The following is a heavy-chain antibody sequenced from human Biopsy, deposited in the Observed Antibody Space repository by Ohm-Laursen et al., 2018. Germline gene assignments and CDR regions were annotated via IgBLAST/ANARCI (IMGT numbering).Heavy chain of an antibody. V-gene: IGHV1-2*02. CDR1: GFSFTGYY. J-gene: IGHJ4*02. Sequence: SVKVSCKASGFSFTGYYIHWVRQAPGQGLEWMGWISPKSGDTNYAHKFQGNITMTRDTSMSTAYMEMSRLRCDDTAVYYCALQSVAQMKNFDYWGQGTLVTGSS. CDR3: ALQSVAQMKNFDY. CDR2: ISPKSGDT. D-gene: IGHD6-19*01.